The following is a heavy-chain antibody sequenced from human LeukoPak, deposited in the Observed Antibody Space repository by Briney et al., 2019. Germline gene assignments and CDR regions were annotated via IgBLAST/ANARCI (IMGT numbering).Heavy chain of an antibody. J-gene: IGHJ4*02. Sequence: ASVKVSCKASGYTFTSYYMHWVRQAPGQGLEWMGIINPSGGSTSYAQKFQGRVTITRDTSTSTVYMELSSLRSEDTAVYYCARDALYYYDSSGYYHLDYWGQGTLVTVSS. V-gene: IGHV1-46*01. CDR1: GYTFTSYY. D-gene: IGHD3-22*01. CDR2: INPSGGST. CDR3: ARDALYYYDSSGYYHLDY.